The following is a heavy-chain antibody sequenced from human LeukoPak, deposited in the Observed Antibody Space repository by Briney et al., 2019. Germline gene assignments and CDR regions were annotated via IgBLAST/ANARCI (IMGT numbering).Heavy chain of an antibody. J-gene: IGHJ4*02. CDR3: VRDYSYDYVWGSYRGYYFDY. D-gene: IGHD3-16*02. Sequence: SETLSLTCTVSGGSISSYYWSWIRQPPGKGLEWIGYIYTSGSTNYNPSLKSRVTISVDTSKNQFSLKLSSVTAADTAVYYCVRDYSYDYVWGSYRGYYFDYWGQGTLVTVSS. CDR1: GGSISSYY. V-gene: IGHV4-4*09. CDR2: IYTSGST.